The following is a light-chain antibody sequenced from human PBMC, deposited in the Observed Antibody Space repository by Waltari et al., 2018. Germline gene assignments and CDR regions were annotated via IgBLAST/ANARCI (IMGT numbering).Light chain of an antibody. CDR1: QRVSSRD. CDR3: QQYGSPPQT. J-gene: IGKJ1*01. V-gene: IGKV3-20*01. CDR2: GAS. Sequence: EIVLTQSPGTLSLSPGERATLSCRASQRVSSRDLAWYQQKPGQAPRLLIYGASSRATGIPDRFSGSGSGTDFTLTISRLEPEDFAVYYCQQYGSPPQTFGQGTKVEIK.